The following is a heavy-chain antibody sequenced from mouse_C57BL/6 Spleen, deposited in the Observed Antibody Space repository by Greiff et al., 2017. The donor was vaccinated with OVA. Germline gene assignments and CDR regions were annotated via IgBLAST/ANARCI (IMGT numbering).Heavy chain of an antibody. J-gene: IGHJ4*01. CDR1: GYTFTSYW. D-gene: IGHD1-1*01. Sequence: QVQLQQPGAELVKPGASVKLSCKASGYTFTSYWMQWVKQRPGQGLEWIGEIDPSDSYTNYNQQFQGKATLTVDTSSSTAYMQLSSLTSEDSAVYYCARLDGSSYGAMDYWGQGTSVTVSS. V-gene: IGHV1-50*01. CDR2: IDPSDSYT. CDR3: ARLDGSSYGAMDY.